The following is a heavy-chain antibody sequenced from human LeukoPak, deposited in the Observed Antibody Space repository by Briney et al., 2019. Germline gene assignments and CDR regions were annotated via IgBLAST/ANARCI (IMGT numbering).Heavy chain of an antibody. V-gene: IGHV3-23*01. CDR1: GFTFSSYA. J-gene: IGHJ4*01. Sequence: GGSLRLSCAASGFTFSSYAMSWVRQAPGKGLEWVSAISGSGGSTYYADSVKGRFTISGDNSKNTLYLQMNSLRAEDTAVYYCAKAGSIWGSYREYFDYWGQGTLVTVSS. CDR3: AKAGSIWGSYREYFDY. CDR2: ISGSGGST. D-gene: IGHD3-16*02.